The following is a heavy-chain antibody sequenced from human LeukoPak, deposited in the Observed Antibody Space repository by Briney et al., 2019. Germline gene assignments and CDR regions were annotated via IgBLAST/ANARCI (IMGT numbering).Heavy chain of an antibody. CDR3: ASGSGSYRTPYYYMDV. J-gene: IGHJ6*03. D-gene: IGHD3-10*01. CDR2: ISGSSTNI. CDR1: GFTFSNYA. Sequence: GGSLRLSCAASGFTFSNYAMTWVRQAPGKGLEWVSGISGSSTNIQYADSVKGRFTISRDNSKNTLYLQMNSLRAEDTAVYYCASGSGSYRTPYYYMDVWGTGTTVTVSS. V-gene: IGHV3-23*01.